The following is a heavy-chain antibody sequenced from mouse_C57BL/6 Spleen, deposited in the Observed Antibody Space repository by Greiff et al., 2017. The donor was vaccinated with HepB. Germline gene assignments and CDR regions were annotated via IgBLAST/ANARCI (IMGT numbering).Heavy chain of an antibody. CDR3: ARQLRLRAAMDY. D-gene: IGHD3-2*02. J-gene: IGHJ4*01. Sequence: EVQGVESGGGLVKPGGSLKLSCAASGFTFSSYTMSWVRQTPEKRLEWVATISGGGGNTYYPDSVKGRFTISRDNAKNTLYLQMSSLRSEDTALYYCARQLRLRAAMDYWGQGTSVTVSS. CDR1: GFTFSSYT. V-gene: IGHV5-9*01. CDR2: ISGGGGNT.